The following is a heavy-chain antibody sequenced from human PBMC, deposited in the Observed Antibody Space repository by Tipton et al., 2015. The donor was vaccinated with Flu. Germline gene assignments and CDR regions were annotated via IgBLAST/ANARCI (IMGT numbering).Heavy chain of an antibody. J-gene: IGHJ6*02. CDR2: IWYDGSNK. Sequence: SLRLSCAASGFTFSSYAMHWVRQAPGKGLEWVAGIWYDGSNKYYADSVKGRFTISRDNSKNTLYLQMNSLRAEDTAVYYCARGPLPDSNWYNGMDVWGQGITVTVFS. CDR1: GFTFSSYA. D-gene: IGHD1/OR15-1a*01. V-gene: IGHV3-33*01. CDR3: ARGPLPDSNWYNGMDV.